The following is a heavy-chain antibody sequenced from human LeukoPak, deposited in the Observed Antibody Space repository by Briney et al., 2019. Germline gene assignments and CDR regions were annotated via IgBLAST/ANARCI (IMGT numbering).Heavy chain of an antibody. J-gene: IGHJ3*02. CDR3: ARSGSKGAYYDFWSGYFCAFDI. Sequence: VASVKVSCKASGYTFTGYYMHWVRQAPGQGLEWMGWINPNSGGTNYAQKFQGRVTMTRDTSISTAYMELSRLRSDDTAVYYCARSGSKGAYYDFWSGYFCAFDIWGQGTMVTVSS. D-gene: IGHD3-3*01. CDR1: GYTFTGYY. V-gene: IGHV1-2*02. CDR2: INPNSGGT.